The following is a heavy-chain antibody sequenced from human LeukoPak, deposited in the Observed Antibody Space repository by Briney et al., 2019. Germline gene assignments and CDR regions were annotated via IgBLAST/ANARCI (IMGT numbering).Heavy chain of an antibody. CDR3: AKVGVRGAAAGISFEYYFDY. CDR2: ISWNSGSI. CDR1: GFTFDDYA. V-gene: IGHV3-9*01. J-gene: IGHJ4*02. D-gene: IGHD6-13*01. Sequence: GGSLRLSCAASGFTFDDYAMHWVRQAPGKGLEWVSGISWNSGSIGYADSVKGRFTISRDNAKNSLYLQMNSLRAEDTALYYCAKVGVRGAAAGISFEYYFDYWGQGTLVTVSS.